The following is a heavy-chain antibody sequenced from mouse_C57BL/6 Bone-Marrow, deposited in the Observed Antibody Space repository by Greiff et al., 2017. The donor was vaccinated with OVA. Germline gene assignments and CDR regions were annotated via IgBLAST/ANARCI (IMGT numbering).Heavy chain of an antibody. CDR3: TSPYYINYAFAY. D-gene: IGHD2-5*01. J-gene: IGHJ3*01. CDR1: GYTFTDYE. Sequence: VQLQQSGAELVRPGASVTLSCKASGYTFTDYEMHWVKQTPVHGLEWIGAIDPETGGTAYNQKFKGKAILTADKSSSTAYMELRSLTSEDSAVYYCTSPYYINYAFAYWGQGTLVTVSA. CDR2: IDPETGGT. V-gene: IGHV1-15*01.